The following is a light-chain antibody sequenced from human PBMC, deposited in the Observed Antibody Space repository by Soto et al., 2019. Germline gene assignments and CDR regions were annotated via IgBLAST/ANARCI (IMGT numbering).Light chain of an antibody. CDR2: GAS. CDR3: QQYNYWPT. CDR1: QSVTSN. J-gene: IGKJ2*01. Sequence: ETVMTQSPATLSVSPGERAALSCRASQSVTSNLAWYQQKPGQAPRLLIYGASTRATGIPARFSGSGSGTEFTLTISSLQSEDFAVYYCQQYNYWPTFGQGTKLEIK. V-gene: IGKV3-15*01.